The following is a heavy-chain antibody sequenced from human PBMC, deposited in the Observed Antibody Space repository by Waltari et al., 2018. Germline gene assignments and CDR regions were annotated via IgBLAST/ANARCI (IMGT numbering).Heavy chain of an antibody. V-gene: IGHV3-30*02. J-gene: IGHJ4*02. CDR2: VGFDGSYR. CDR3: ATDLEYCTAGSCAH. D-gene: IGHD2-15*01. Sequence: QVRLVESGGGVVQPGGSLRLSCAASGVIFNHYDMHWFRQAPGEGLFWVASVGFDGSYRAYADSVRGRFTGSRDNSEKRLYLQMDNLRPEDTAVYFCATDLEYCTAGSCAHWGQGAQVTVSS. CDR1: GVIFNHYD.